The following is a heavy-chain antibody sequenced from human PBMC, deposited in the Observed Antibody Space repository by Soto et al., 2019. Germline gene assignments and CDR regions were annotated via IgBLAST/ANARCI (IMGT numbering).Heavy chain of an antibody. CDR1: GYTFTSYD. D-gene: IGHD2-8*02. CDR2: MNPNSGDT. V-gene: IGHV1-8*01. J-gene: IGHJ6*03. Sequence: QVQLVQSGAEVKKPGASVRVSCKASGYTFTSYDINWVRQATGQGLEWMGWMNPNSGDTGYAQKFQGRVTMTRDTSISTAYMELSNLRSDDTAVYFCARGPEYPVGGVQYQFYCMDAWGKGTTVTVSS. CDR3: ARGPEYPVGGVQYQFYCMDA.